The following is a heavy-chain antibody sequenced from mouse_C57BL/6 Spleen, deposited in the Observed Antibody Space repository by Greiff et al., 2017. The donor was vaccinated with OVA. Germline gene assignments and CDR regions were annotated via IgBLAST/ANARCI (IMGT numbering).Heavy chain of an antibody. Sequence: VKLQQPGAELVRPGSSVKLSCKASGYTFTSYWMHWVKQRPIQGLEWIGNIDPSDSETHYNQKFKDKATLTVDKSSSTAYMQLSSLTSEDSAVYYCARRETGAWFAYWGQGTLVTVSA. CDR2: IDPSDSET. CDR3: ARRETGAWFAY. J-gene: IGHJ3*01. D-gene: IGHD4-1*01. CDR1: GYTFTSYW. V-gene: IGHV1-52*01.